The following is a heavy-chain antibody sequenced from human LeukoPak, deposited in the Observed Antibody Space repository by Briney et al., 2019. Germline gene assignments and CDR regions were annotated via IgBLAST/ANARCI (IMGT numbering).Heavy chain of an antibody. J-gene: IGHJ4*02. CDR2: IKADGSDK. D-gene: IGHD1-26*01. CDR1: GFTFSNYW. Sequence: PGGSLRLSCAASGFTFSNYWMTWVRQAPGKGLEWLANIKADGSDKYYVDSVKGRFTISRDNAKNSLYLQMNSLRAEDTAVYYCARTSSGPFDYWGQGTLVSVSS. V-gene: IGHV3-7*04. CDR3: ARTSSGPFDY.